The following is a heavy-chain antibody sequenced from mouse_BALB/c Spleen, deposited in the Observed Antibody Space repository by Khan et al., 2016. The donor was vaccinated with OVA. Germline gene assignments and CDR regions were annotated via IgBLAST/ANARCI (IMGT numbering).Heavy chain of an antibody. Sequence: EVQLQESGPGLVKPSQSLSLTCTVTGYSITSEYTWNWIRQFPGNKLEWMGFISYSGNTRYNPSLKSRIPITLDTSKNQFFLQLNSVTSEDTATYYSTRKDYYDYDPFPYWGQGTLVTVSA. CDR3: TRKDYYDYDPFPY. J-gene: IGHJ3*01. CDR1: GYSITSEYT. V-gene: IGHV3-2*02. D-gene: IGHD2-4*01. CDR2: ISYSGNT.